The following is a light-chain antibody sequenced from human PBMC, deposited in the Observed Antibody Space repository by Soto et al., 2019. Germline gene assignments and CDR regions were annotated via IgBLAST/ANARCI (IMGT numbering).Light chain of an antibody. Sequence: QSVLTQPPSVSGAPGQRVTISWTGSSSNIGAGYDVHWYQQLPGTAPKLLIYGNSNRPSGVPDRFSGSKSGTSASLAITGLQAEDEADYYCQSYDSSLYVVFGGGTKLTVL. CDR1: SSNIGAGYD. CDR2: GNS. J-gene: IGLJ2*01. V-gene: IGLV1-40*01. CDR3: QSYDSSLYVV.